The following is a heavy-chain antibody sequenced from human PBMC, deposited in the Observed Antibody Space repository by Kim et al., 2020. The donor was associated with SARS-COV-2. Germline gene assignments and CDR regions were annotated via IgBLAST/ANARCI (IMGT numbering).Heavy chain of an antibody. V-gene: IGHV3-30*18. Sequence: GGSLRLSCAASGFTFSSYGMHWVRQAPGKGLEWVAVISYDGSNKYYADSVKGRFTISRDNSKNTLYLQMNSLRAEDTAVYYCAKDRGGYSRGVFDYWGQGTLVTVSS. CDR1: GFTFSSYG. D-gene: IGHD5-18*01. CDR2: ISYDGSNK. CDR3: AKDRGGYSRGVFDY. J-gene: IGHJ4*02.